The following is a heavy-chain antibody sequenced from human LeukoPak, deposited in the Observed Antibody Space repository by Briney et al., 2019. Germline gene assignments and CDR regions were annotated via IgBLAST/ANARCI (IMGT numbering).Heavy chain of an antibody. V-gene: IGHV4-59*01. Sequence: PSETLSLTCTVSGGSISSYYWSWIRQPPGKGLEWIGYIYYSGSTNYNPSLKSRLTISIDTSKNQFSLKLNSVTGADTAVYYCARVLYSSTWYFDYWGQGTLVTVSS. CDR3: ARVLYSSTWYFDY. CDR1: GGSISSYY. J-gene: IGHJ4*02. D-gene: IGHD6-13*01. CDR2: IYYSGST.